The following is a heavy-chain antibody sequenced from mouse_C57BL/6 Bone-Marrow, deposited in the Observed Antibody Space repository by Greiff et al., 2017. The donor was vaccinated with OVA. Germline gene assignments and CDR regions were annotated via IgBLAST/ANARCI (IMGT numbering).Heavy chain of an antibody. V-gene: IGHV3-6*01. CDR1: GYSITSGYY. J-gene: IGHJ2*01. CDR3: ARDLVTTVVARDY. Sequence: EVHLVESGPGLVKPSQSLSLTCSVTGYSITSGYYWNWIRQFPGNKLEWMGYISYDGSNNYNPSLKNRISITRDTSKNQFFLKLNSVTTEDTATYYCARDLVTTVVARDYWGQGTTLTVSS. CDR2: ISYDGSN. D-gene: IGHD1-1*01.